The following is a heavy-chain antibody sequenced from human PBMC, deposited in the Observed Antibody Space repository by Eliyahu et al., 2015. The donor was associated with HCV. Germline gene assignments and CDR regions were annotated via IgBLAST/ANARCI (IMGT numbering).Heavy chain of an antibody. Sequence: QVQLVESGGGVVQPGRSLRLSCAASGFTFSXFAXPWVRQAPGKGLEWVAVISYDGSNKYYADSVKGRFTISRGNSKNTLYLQMNSLRAEDTAVYYCARDLYYYGSGSYYNVPYYGMDVWGQGTTVTVSS. D-gene: IGHD3-10*01. V-gene: IGHV3-30-3*01. CDR2: ISYDGSNK. J-gene: IGHJ6*02. CDR3: ARDLYYYGSGSYYNVPYYGMDV. CDR1: GFTFSXFA.